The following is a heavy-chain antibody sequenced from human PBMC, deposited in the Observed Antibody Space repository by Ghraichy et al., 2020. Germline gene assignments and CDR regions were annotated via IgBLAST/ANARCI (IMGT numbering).Heavy chain of an antibody. J-gene: IGHJ4*02. CDR2: IRYHGNDK. Sequence: GGSLRLSCAASGFTFSNFGFHWVRQAPGKGPEWVAFIRYHGNDKYYADSVKGRFTISRDNSKDTLYLQMTSLRVEDTAMYYCARNDYHLDSWGQGTLVTVS. D-gene: IGHD4-11*01. CDR3: ARNDYHLDS. V-gene: IGHV3-30*02. CDR1: GFTFSNFG.